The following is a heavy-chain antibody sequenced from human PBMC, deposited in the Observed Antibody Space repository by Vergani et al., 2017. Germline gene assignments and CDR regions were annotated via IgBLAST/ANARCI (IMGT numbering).Heavy chain of an antibody. J-gene: IGHJ6*02. D-gene: IGHD3-10*01. V-gene: IGHV4-34*01. CDR3: ARGRGFRYYYYYYGMDV. CDR2: INHSGST. Sequence: QVQLQQWGAGLLKPSETLSLTCAVSGGSFSGYYWSWIRQPPGKGLEWIGEINHSGSTNYNPSLKSRVTISVDTSKNQFSLMLSSVTAADTAVYYCARGRGFRYYYYYYGMDVWGQGTTVTVSS. CDR1: GGSFSGYY.